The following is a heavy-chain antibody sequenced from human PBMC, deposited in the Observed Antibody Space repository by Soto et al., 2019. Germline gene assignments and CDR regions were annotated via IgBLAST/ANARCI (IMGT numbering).Heavy chain of an antibody. CDR1: GFTFSSYW. Sequence: GVSLRLSCAASGFTFSSYWMHWVRQAPGKGLVWVSRINSDGSSISYADSVKGRFTISRDNAKDTVYLQMNSLRAEDTAVYYCGRALRSSGWSDLDYWGQGTLVTVSS. V-gene: IGHV3-74*01. CDR3: GRALRSSGWSDLDY. J-gene: IGHJ4*02. CDR2: INSDGSSI. D-gene: IGHD6-19*01.